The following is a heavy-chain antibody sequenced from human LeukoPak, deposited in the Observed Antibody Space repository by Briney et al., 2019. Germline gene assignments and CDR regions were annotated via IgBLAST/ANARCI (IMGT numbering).Heavy chain of an antibody. CDR2: IRSKAYGGTT. J-gene: IGHJ4*02. V-gene: IGHV3-49*03. D-gene: IGHD1-26*01. Sequence: GGSMRLSCTASGFTFGDYAMSWFRQAPGKGLEWVGFIRSKAYGGTTEYAASVKGRFTISRDDSKSIAYLQMNSLKTEDTAVYYCTSSYQWEPSDYWGQGTLVTVSS. CDR3: TSSYQWEPSDY. CDR1: GFTFGDYA.